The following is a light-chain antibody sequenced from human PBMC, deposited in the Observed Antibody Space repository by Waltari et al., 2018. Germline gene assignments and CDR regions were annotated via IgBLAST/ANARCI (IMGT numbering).Light chain of an antibody. Sequence: EIVLTQSPGTLSLSLGAGATLSCRARQGVRGNWLACYHQGPGQAPRLLSYGASTRATGITDKFIGSGSGTDFILTIRRLEPEDFGVYYCHQYDTAPHTFGGGTKVEIK. J-gene: IGKJ4*01. CDR1: QGVRGNW. CDR2: GAS. V-gene: IGKV3-20*01. CDR3: HQYDTAPHT.